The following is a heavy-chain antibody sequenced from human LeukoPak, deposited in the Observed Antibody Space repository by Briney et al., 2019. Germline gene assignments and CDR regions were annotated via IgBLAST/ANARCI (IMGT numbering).Heavy chain of an antibody. CDR2: MNTNSGNT. D-gene: IGHD3-3*01. V-gene: IGHV1-8*01. CDR1: GYTFTSFD. Sequence: GASVKVSCKASGYTFTSFDINWVRQAHGPGLGLMGWMNTNSGNTGYAQKFQGRVTMTRNTSISTAYMELSSLRSEDTAVYYCARGPLPLRFLEWLLSVDYYYMDVWGKGTTVTVSS. CDR3: ARGPLPLRFLEWLLSVDYYYMDV. J-gene: IGHJ6*03.